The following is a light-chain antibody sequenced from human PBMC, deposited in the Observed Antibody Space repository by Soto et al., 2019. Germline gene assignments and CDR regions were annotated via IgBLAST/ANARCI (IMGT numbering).Light chain of an antibody. CDR3: QQYDNLPRT. Sequence: EIVLTQSPGTLSLSPGERAILSCRASQSVSRSLLAWYQQKPGQAPRLLIYGASSRATGIPDRFSGSGSGTDFTLTISRLEPEDFAVYYCQQYDNLPRTFGQGTKVEIK. J-gene: IGKJ1*01. CDR2: GAS. CDR1: QSVSRSL. V-gene: IGKV3-20*01.